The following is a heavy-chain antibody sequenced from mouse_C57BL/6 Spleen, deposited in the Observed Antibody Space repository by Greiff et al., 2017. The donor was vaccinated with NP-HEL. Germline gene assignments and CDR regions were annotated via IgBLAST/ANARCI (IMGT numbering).Heavy chain of an antibody. CDR3: ARDDGYYALIDY. CDR2: ISYDGSN. V-gene: IGHV3-6*01. J-gene: IGHJ4*01. Sequence: DVKLVESGPGLVKPSQSLSLTCSVTGYSITSGYYWNWIRQFPGNKLEWMGYISYDGSNNYNPSLKNRISITRDTSKNQFVLKLNSVTTDDTATSYCARDDGYYALIDYWGQGTSVTVSS. CDR1: GYSITSGYY. D-gene: IGHD2-3*01.